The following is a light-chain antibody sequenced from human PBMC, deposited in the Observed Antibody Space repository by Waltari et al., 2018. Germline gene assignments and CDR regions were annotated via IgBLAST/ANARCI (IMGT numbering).Light chain of an antibody. Sequence: QSALTQPASASGSPGQSLTISCTGTSIDVGGYNLVPWYQQHPGKAPKPMIYEVSKRPSGVSNRFSGSKSGNTASLTISGLQAEDEADYYCCSYAGSSTSVVFGGGTKLTVL. CDR2: EVS. V-gene: IGLV2-23*02. J-gene: IGLJ2*01. CDR1: SIDVGGYNL. CDR3: CSYAGSSTSVV.